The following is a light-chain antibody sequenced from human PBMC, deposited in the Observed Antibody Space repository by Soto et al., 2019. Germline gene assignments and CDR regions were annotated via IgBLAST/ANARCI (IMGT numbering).Light chain of an antibody. V-gene: IGKV1-5*01. CDR1: QSISTW. Sequence: DIQMTQSPSTLSASVGDRVTITCRASQSISTWLAWYQQKPGKAPKLLIYDASNLESGVPSRFSGSRSGTEFTLTITSLQPDDVSTYYCQQYNSYSYTFGQGTKLEI. CDR3: QQYNSYSYT. J-gene: IGKJ2*01. CDR2: DAS.